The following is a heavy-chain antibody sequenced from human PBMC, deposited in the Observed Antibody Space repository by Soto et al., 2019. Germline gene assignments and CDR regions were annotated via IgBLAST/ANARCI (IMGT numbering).Heavy chain of an antibody. CDR1: GASISSGGYS. Sequence: PSETLSLTCTVCGASISSGGYSWSWIRQPPGKGLEWIGYICHRGSTYSNPSLESRVAMSVGRSKNQCSLKVTSVPAAATAVYYCARGVGTIVGVVARKDYFDYWGPGTLVTVSS. CDR3: ARGVGTIVGVVARKDYFDY. J-gene: IGHJ4*01. CDR2: ICHRGST. D-gene: IGHD3-3*01. V-gene: IGHV4-30-2*01.